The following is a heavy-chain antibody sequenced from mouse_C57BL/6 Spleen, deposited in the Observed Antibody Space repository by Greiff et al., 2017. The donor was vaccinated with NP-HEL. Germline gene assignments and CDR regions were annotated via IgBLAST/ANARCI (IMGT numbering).Heavy chain of an antibody. V-gene: IGHV1-81*01. CDR1: GYTFTSYG. CDR3: ARSSGSSYGDY. J-gene: IGHJ2*01. Sequence: QVQLQQSGAELARPGASVKLSCKASGYTFTSYGISWVKQRTGQGLEWIGEIYPRSGNTFYNEKFKGKATLTADKSSSTAYMELRSLTSEDSAVYFCARSSGSSYGDYWGQGTTLTVSS. D-gene: IGHD1-1*01. CDR2: IYPRSGNT.